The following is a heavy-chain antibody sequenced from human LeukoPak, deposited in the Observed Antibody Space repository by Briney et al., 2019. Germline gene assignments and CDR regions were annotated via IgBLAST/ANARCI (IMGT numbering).Heavy chain of an antibody. CDR2: IYYSGST. J-gene: IGHJ5*02. Sequence: ASETLSLTCTVSGGSIMSSTYYWGWIRQSPGKGLEWIGTIYYSGSTYYNPSLKSRVSMSVDTSKKQFSLKLSSVTAADTAVYYCASLPTQPTVTTQFDPWGQGTLVTVSS. CDR3: ASLPTQPTVTTQFDP. CDR1: GGSIMSSTYY. D-gene: IGHD4-17*01. V-gene: IGHV4-39*07.